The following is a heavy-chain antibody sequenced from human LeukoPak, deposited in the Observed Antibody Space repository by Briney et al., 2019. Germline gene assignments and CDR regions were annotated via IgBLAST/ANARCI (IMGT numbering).Heavy chain of an antibody. CDR2: IYPGDSDT. J-gene: IGHJ6*02. D-gene: IGHD3-10*01. CDR3: ATTYYYGSGSYYLKVPYYYYGMDV. CDR1: GYSFTSYW. V-gene: IGHV5-51*01. Sequence: GESLKISCKGSGYSFTSYWIGWVRQMPGKGLEWMGIIYPGDSDTRYSPSFQGQVTISADKSISTAYLQWSSLKASDTAMYYCATTYYYGSGSYYLKVPYYYYGMDVWGQGTTVTVSS.